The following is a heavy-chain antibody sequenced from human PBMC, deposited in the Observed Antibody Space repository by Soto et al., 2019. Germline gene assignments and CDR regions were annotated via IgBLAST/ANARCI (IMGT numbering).Heavy chain of an antibody. CDR3: ARDSEYSDPGAFDI. V-gene: IGHV4-31*03. D-gene: IGHD2-15*01. Sequence: SSETLSLTCTVSGGSISSGGYYWSWIRQHPGKGLEWIGYIYYSGGTYYNPSLKSRVTISVDTSKNQFSLKLSSVTAADTAVYYCARDSEYSDPGAFDIWGQGTMVTVSS. CDR2: IYYSGGT. CDR1: GGSISSGGYY. J-gene: IGHJ3*02.